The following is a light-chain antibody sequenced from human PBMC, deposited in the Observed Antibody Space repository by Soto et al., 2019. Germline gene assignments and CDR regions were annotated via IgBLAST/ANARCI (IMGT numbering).Light chain of an antibody. CDR2: GAS. V-gene: IGKV3-20*01. J-gene: IGKJ1*01. CDR3: QQYDSSPKT. CDR1: QSVSSN. Sequence: EGVTLSCRASQSVSSNLAWYQQKPGQAPRLLIYGASSRATGIPDRFSGSGSGTDFTLTISRLEPEDFAVYYCQQYDSSPKTFRQGTKVDI.